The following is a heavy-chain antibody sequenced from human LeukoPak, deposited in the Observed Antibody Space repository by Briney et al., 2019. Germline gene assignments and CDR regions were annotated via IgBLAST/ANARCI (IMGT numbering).Heavy chain of an antibody. CDR2: ISDDGTKE. CDR1: GFXFSSYA. J-gene: IGHJ4*02. V-gene: IGHV3-30-3*02. Sequence: GGSLRLSCVASGFXFSSYAMHWVRQAPGKGLEGVAGISDDGTKEYYADSVKGRFTISRDNSKNTLYLQMNSLRAEDTAVYYCAKQIYGDYVPGRAGLDYWGQGTLVTVSS. CDR3: AKQIYGDYVPGRAGLDY. D-gene: IGHD4-17*01.